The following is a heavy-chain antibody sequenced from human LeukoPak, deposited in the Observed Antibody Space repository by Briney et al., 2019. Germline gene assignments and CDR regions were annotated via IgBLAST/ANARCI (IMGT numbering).Heavy chain of an antibody. CDR3: ARDSHAYFDAFDI. CDR1: GGSFSGYY. Sequence: SETLSLTCAVYGGSFSGYYWSWIRQPPGKGLEWIGEMNHSGSTNYNPSLKSRVTISVDTSKNQFSLKLSSVTAADTAVYFCARDSHAYFDAFDIWGQGTMVTVSS. CDR2: MNHSGST. D-gene: IGHD2/OR15-2a*01. V-gene: IGHV4-34*01. J-gene: IGHJ3*02.